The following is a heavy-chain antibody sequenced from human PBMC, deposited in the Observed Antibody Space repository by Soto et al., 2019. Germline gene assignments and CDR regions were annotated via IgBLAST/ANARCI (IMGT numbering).Heavy chain of an antibody. V-gene: IGHV3-23*01. CDR1: GFTFSSHA. CDR3: AKVGYCSSTSCYDAFDI. J-gene: IGHJ3*02. CDR2: VSGSGGGP. D-gene: IGHD2-2*01. Sequence: GGSLRLSCAASGFTFSSHAMSWVRQAPGKGLEWVSGVSGSGGGPYYADSVKGRFTISRDNSKNTLFLQMNSLRAEETAIYYCAKVGYCSSTSCYDAFDIWGQGTMVTVSS.